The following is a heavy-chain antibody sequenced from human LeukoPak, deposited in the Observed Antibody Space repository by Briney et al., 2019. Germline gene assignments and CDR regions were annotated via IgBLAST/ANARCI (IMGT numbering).Heavy chain of an antibody. V-gene: IGHV3-74*01. D-gene: IGHD6-13*01. CDR3: AIVPGIAAGANWNQIWGQFDH. J-gene: IGHJ4*02. CDR2: INSDGRST. CDR1: GFTFSNYW. Sequence: PGGSLRLSCAASGFTFSNYWMHWVRQAPGKGLVWVSRINSDGRSTTYADSVKGRFTISRDNAKNTLYLQMNSLRAEDTAVYYCAIVPGIAAGANWNQIWGQFDHWGQGTLVTVTS.